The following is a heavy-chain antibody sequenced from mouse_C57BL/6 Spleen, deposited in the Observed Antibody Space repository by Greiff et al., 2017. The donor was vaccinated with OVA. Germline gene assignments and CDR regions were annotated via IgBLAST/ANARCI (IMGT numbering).Heavy chain of an antibody. J-gene: IGHJ3*01. CDR3: ARETAQSPFAD. CDR1: GYTFTSYW. D-gene: IGHD3-2*02. CDR2: IYPSDSET. V-gene: IGHV1-61*01. Sequence: VQLQQPGAELVRPGSSVKLSCKASGYTFTSYWMDWVKQRPGQGLEWIGNIYPSDSETHYNQKFKDKATLTVDKSSSTAYMQRSSLTSEDSAVYYCARETAQSPFADWGKGTLVTVSA.